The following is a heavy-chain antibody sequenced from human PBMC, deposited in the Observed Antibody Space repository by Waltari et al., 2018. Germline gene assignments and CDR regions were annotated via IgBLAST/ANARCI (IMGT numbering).Heavy chain of an antibody. J-gene: IGHJ6*02. D-gene: IGHD3-10*01. V-gene: IGHV3-74*03. CDR2: ISNDETTL. Sequence: EEQLLESGGGLVQPGDSLRLSCAAYGFRFSNSRMNWVRTATGKGMVWVARISNDETTLTYADSVKGRFTISRDNAKNTVYLQMKRLRADDTAVYYCARLAPRTYRSPVPGRHYYYGMDVWGQGTTVTVSS. CDR1: GFRFSNSR. CDR3: ARLAPRTYRSPVPGRHYYYGMDV.